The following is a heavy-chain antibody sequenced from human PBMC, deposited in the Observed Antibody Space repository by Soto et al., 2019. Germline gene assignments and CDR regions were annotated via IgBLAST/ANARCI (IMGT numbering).Heavy chain of an antibody. CDR3: ARDAAYPYGMDV. CDR2: IIPILGIA. Sequence: SVKVSCKDSGGSFSSNTISWVRQAPGQGLEWMGRIIPILGIANYAQKFQGRVTITADKSTSTAYMELSSLRSEDTAVYYCARDAAYPYGMDVWGQGTTVTVSS. J-gene: IGHJ6*02. CDR1: GGSFSSNT. V-gene: IGHV1-69*04. D-gene: IGHD6-25*01.